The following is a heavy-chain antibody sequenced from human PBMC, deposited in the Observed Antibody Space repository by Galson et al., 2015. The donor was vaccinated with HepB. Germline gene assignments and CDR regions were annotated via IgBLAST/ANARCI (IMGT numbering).Heavy chain of an antibody. CDR1: GFTFNDYT. CDR2: ISWNGDNI. CDR3: ARGVRGSDPTFDY. V-gene: IGHV3-9*01. D-gene: IGHD3-10*01. J-gene: IGHJ4*02. Sequence: SLRLSCAASGFTFNDYTMHWVRQTPGKGLEWVSSISWNGDNIGYADSVKGRFTISRDNAKNSLYLRMNSLRAEDTAIYYCARGVRGSDPTFDYWGQGTLVNVSA.